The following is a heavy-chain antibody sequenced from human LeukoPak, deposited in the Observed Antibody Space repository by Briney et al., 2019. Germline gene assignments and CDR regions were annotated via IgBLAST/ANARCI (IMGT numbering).Heavy chain of an antibody. CDR2: ISYDGSNK. CDR3: AKEKSLAVAGPYYYYYGMDV. D-gene: IGHD6-19*01. V-gene: IGHV3-30*18. J-gene: IGHJ6*04. Sequence: PGGSLRLYCAASGFTFSSYGMHWVRQAPGKGLEWVAVISYDGSNKYYADSVKGRFTISRDNSKNTLYLQMNSLRAEDTAVYYCAKEKSLAVAGPYYYYYGMDVWGKGTTVTVSS. CDR1: GFTFSSYG.